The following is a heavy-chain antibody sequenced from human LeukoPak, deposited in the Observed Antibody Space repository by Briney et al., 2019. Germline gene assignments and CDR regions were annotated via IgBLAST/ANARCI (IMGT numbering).Heavy chain of an antibody. J-gene: IGHJ4*02. CDR2: IYYSGST. V-gene: IGHV4-39*07. Sequence: SETLSLTCTVSGGSISSSSYYWGWIRQPPGEGLEWIGSIYYSGSTYYNPSLKSRVNISVDTSKNQFSLKLSSVTAADTAVYFCASDSSGYYQYDYWGQGTLVTVSS. CDR3: ASDSSGYYQYDY. D-gene: IGHD3-22*01. CDR1: GGSISSSSYY.